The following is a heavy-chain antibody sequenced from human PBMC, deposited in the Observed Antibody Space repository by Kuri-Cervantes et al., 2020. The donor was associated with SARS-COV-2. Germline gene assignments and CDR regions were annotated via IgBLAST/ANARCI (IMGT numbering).Heavy chain of an antibody. CDR2: IIPIFGTA. CDR1: GGTFSSYA. Sequence: SVKVSCKASGGTFSSYAISWVRQAPGQGLEWMGGIIPIFGTANYAQKLQGRVTMTTDASTSTAYMELRSLRSDDTAVYYCARDAPMVRGAPHDYWGQGTLVPSPQ. D-gene: IGHD3-10*01. CDR3: ARDAPMVRGAPHDY. V-gene: IGHV1-69*05. J-gene: IGHJ4*02.